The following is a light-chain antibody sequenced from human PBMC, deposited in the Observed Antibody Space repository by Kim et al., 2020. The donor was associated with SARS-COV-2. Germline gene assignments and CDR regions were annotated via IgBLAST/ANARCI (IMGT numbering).Light chain of an antibody. CDR1: SGSIASNY. J-gene: IGLJ3*02. CDR2: EDN. V-gene: IGLV6-57*02. CDR3: QSYDRSKHDGV. Sequence: NFMLTQPHSVSESPGKTVTISCTGSSGSIASNYVQWYQQRPGSAPTTVIYEDNQRPSGVPDRFSGSIDSSSNSASLTISGLKTEDEADYYCQSYDRSKHDGVFGGGTRLTVL.